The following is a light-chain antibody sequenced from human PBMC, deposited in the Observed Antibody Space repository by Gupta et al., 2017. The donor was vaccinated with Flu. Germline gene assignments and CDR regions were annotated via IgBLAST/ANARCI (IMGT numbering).Light chain of an antibody. J-gene: IGKJ4*01. CDR3: QQYNNWPHQLT. Sequence: EIVMAQSPATLSVSPGEGATLSCRASQSVSSSLAWYQQKPGQAPRLLIYGASTRATGIPARFSGSGSGTEFTLTISSRQSEDFAIYYCQQYNNWPHQLTFGGGTKVEIK. CDR1: QSVSSS. CDR2: GAS. V-gene: IGKV3-15*01.